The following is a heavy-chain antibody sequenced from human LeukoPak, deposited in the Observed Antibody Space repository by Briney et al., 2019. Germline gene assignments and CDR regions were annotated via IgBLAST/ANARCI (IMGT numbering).Heavy chain of an antibody. V-gene: IGHV3-48*03. CDR2: ISSSGSTI. Sequence: GGSLRLSCAASGFTFSSYEMNWVRQAPGKGLEWVSYISSSGSTIYYADSVKGRFTISRDNAKNSLYLQMNSLRAEDTAVYYCAREGDFGGLDYWGQGTLVTVSS. J-gene: IGHJ4*02. CDR1: GFTFSSYE. D-gene: IGHD3-10*01. CDR3: AREGDFGGLDY.